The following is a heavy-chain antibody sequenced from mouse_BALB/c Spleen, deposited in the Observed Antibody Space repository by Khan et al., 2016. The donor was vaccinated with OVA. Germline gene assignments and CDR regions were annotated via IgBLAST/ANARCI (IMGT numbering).Heavy chain of an antibody. Sequence: QVQLQQSGPELVKPGASVKMSCKASGYTFTDYVMNWVKQRNGQGLEWIGQIYPGSDSTYYNEKFKGKATLTADRYSSTAYMQLSNLTSEDSAVYFCARAGWDGFAYWGQGTLVTVSA. CDR1: GYTFTDYV. CDR2: IYPGSDST. D-gene: IGHD4-1*01. J-gene: IGHJ3*01. V-gene: IGHV1-77*01. CDR3: ARAGWDGFAY.